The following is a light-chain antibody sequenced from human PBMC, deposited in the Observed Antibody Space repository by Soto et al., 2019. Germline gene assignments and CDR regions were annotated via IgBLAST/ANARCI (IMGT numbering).Light chain of an antibody. CDR1: QSVSSN. Sequence: EIVMTQSPATLSVSPGERATLSCRASQSVSSNLAWYQQKPGQAPRLLIYGASTRATGIPARFSGSGSGTEFTLPISSLQSEDFAVYYCQQYNSWPRLTFGGGTKVEIK. CDR3: QQYNSWPRLT. CDR2: GAS. J-gene: IGKJ4*01. V-gene: IGKV3-15*01.